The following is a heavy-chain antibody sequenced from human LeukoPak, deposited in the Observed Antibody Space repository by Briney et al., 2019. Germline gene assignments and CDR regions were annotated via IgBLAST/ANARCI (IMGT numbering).Heavy chain of an antibody. V-gene: IGHV1-18*01. J-gene: IGHJ6*02. CDR2: ISAYNGNT. D-gene: IGHD6-6*01. CDR1: GYTFTSYG. Sequence: ASVKVSCKASGYTFTSYGISWVRQAPGQGLEWMGWISAYNGNTNYAQKLQGRVTMTTDTSTSTAYMELRSLRSDDTAVYYCARGSIAARFDGFDYYYYGMDVWGQGTTVTVSS. CDR3: ARGSIAARFDGFDYYYYGMDV.